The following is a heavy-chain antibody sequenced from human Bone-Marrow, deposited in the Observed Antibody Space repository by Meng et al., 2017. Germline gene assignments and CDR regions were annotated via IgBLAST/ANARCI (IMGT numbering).Heavy chain of an antibody. V-gene: IGHV3-30*04. CDR2: ISYDGSNK. Sequence: LSLTRAASGFTFSSYAMHWVRQAPGKGLEWVAVISYDGSNKYYADSVKGRFTISRDNSKNTLYLQMNSLRAEDTAVYYCARVGVYSSGWYGDYFDYWGQGTLVTGSS. CDR1: GFTFSSYA. J-gene: IGHJ4*02. CDR3: ARVGVYSSGWYGDYFDY. D-gene: IGHD6-19*01.